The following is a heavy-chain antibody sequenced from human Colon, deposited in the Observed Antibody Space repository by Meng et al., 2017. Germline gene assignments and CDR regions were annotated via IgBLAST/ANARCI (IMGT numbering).Heavy chain of an antibody. J-gene: IGHJ5*01. CDR2: ISAYNGNT. Sequence: QVQLVQSGAEEKKHGASGKVPCKAYGYTFTSYGISWVRQAPGQGLEWVAWISAYNGNTIYAQKVQGRVTLTTDTSTSTAYMELRSLISDDTAVYYCGRSGAYDYRIDSWGQGTLITVSS. V-gene: IGHV1-18*01. D-gene: IGHD5-12*01. CDR1: GYTFTSYG. CDR3: GRSGAYDYRIDS.